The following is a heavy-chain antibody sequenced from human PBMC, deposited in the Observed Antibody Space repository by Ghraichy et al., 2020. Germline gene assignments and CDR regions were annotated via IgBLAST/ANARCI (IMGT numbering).Heavy chain of an antibody. D-gene: IGHD6-6*01. CDR3: ARHTYSSSYIDY. CDR2: IKQDGSEK. J-gene: IGHJ4*02. V-gene: IGHV3-7*01. Sequence: VANIKQDGSEKYYVDSVKGRFTISRDNAKNSLYLQMNSLRAEDTAVYYCARHTYSSSYIDYWVQGTL.